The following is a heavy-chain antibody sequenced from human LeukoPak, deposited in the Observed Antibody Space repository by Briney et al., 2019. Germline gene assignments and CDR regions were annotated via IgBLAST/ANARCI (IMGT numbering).Heavy chain of an antibody. V-gene: IGHV3-48*01. Sequence: GGSLRLSXAASGFTFSSYSMNWVRQAPGKGLEWVSYISSSSSTIYYADSVKGRFTISRDNAKNSLYLQMNSLRAEDTAVYYCARNYYDSSGYPDNFDYWGQGTLVTVSS. CDR1: GFTFSSYS. CDR3: ARNYYDSSGYPDNFDY. J-gene: IGHJ4*02. D-gene: IGHD3-22*01. CDR2: ISSSSSTI.